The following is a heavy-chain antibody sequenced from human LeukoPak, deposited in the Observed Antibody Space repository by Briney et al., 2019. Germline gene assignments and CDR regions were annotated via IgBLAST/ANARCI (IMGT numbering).Heavy chain of an antibody. J-gene: IGHJ6*02. Sequence: PGRSLRLSCAASGFTFSSYALHWVRQAPGKGLEWVAVTSYDGTNKYYADSVKGRFTISRDNSKNTLYLQMNSLTAEDTAVYYCASGFISAPRSGMDVWGQGTTVTVSS. CDR3: ASGFISAPRSGMDV. CDR2: TSYDGTNK. V-gene: IGHV3-30-3*01. CDR1: GFTFSSYA. D-gene: IGHD3-10*01.